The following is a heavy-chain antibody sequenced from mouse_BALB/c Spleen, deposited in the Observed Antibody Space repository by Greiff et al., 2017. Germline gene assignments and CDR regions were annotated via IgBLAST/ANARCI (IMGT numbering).Heavy chain of an antibody. J-gene: IGHJ2*01. D-gene: IGHD1-1*01. CDR1: GYTFTSYW. CDR2: IDPSDSYT. CDR3: ARGRGGN. Sequence: VQLQQPGAELVKPGASVKLSCKASGYTFTSYWMHWVKQRPGQGLEWIGEIDPSDSYTNYNQKFKGKATLTVDKSSSTAYMQLSSLTSEDSAVYYCARGRGGNWGQGTTLTVSS. V-gene: IGHV1-69*02.